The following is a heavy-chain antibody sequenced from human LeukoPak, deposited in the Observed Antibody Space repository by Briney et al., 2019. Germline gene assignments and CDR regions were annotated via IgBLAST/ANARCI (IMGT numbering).Heavy chain of an antibody. CDR3: AKDTGITPSGISGFFDF. Sequence: GGSLRLSCAASGLSFDDYAMHWVRQAPGKGLEWVSLISGDGDSKYYADSVKGRFTISRDNSKDSLYLQMSSLRTEDTAFYYFAKDTGITPSGISGFFDFWGQGTLVTVSS. CDR1: GLSFDDYA. CDR2: ISGDGDSK. D-gene: IGHD6-13*01. V-gene: IGHV3-43*02. J-gene: IGHJ4*02.